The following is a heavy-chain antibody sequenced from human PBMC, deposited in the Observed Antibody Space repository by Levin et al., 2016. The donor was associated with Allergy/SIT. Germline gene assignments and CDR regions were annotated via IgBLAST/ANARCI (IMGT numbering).Heavy chain of an antibody. D-gene: IGHD6-19*01. V-gene: IGHV3-23*01. CDR1: GFTFSSYA. Sequence: GESLKISCAASGFTFSSYAMSWVRQAPGKGLEWVSAISGSGGSTYYADSVKGRFTISRDNSKNTLYLQMNSLRAEDTAVYYCAKDPDSSGSIGWFDPWGQGTLVTVSS. CDR3: AKDPDSSGSIGWFDP. CDR2: ISGSGGST. J-gene: IGHJ5*02.